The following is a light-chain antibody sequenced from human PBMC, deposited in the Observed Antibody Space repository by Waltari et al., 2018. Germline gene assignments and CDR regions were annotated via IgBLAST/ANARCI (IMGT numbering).Light chain of an antibody. Sequence: QLVVTQSPSASASLGASVKLTCPLSSGHSSNIIEWLHKQPEKGTRYLMKVNSDGSHSRGEEIPDRFSGSSSGAERHLTISILQAEDEADYYCQTGGHGTWVFGGGTKLTVL. CDR3: QTGGHGTWV. V-gene: IGLV4-69*01. CDR2: VNSDGSH. J-gene: IGLJ3*02. CDR1: SGHSSNI.